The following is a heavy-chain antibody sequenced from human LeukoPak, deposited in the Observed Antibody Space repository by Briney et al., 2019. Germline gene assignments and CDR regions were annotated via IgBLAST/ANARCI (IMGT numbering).Heavy chain of an antibody. CDR1: RFTFSDYS. CDR2: ISVSGGST. V-gene: IGHV3-23*01. Sequence: GGSLRLSCAATRFTFSDYSMNWVRQAPGKGLEWVSGISVSGGSTYYADSVRGRFTISRDNSKNTVYLQMNSLRAEDTAVYYCAKVRQIYYYYGMDVWGQGTTVAVSS. J-gene: IGHJ6*02. CDR3: AKVRQIYYYYGMDV.